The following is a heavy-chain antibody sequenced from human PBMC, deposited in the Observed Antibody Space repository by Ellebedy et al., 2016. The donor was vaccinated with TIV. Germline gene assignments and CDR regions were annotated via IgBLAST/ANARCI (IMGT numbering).Heavy chain of an antibody. CDR2: ISADGSST. D-gene: IGHD3-22*01. CDR3: AKGSSSGFNYDRVGVEY. CDR1: GFSFSAFA. V-gene: IGHV3-23*01. J-gene: IGHJ4*02. Sequence: GGSLRLSCAASGFSFSAFAMHWVRQAPGKGLEWLSVISADGSSTYHADSVKGRFTITRDNSKNTLYLQMSRLRTEDTAVYFCAKGSSSGFNYDRVGVEYWGQGTLVTVSS.